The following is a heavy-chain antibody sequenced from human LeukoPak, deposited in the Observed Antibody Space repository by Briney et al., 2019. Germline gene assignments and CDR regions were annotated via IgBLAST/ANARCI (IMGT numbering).Heavy chain of an antibody. J-gene: IGHJ3*02. CDR3: ARAGYCSTTSCSYDAFDI. Sequence: ASVKVSCRASGYTFTGHFIHWVRQAPGQGPEWMGWINPNSGGTNYAQKFQGRVTMTRDTSISTAYMELSSLTSDDTAVYSCARAGYCSTTSCSYDAFDIRGQGTMVIVSS. V-gene: IGHV1-2*02. CDR2: INPNSGGT. D-gene: IGHD2-2*03. CDR1: GYTFTGHF.